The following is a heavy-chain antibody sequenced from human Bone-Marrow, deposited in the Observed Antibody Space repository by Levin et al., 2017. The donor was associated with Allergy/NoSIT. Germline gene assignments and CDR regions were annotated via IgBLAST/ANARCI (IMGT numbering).Heavy chain of an antibody. CDR1: GFTFSSNS. CDR3: ARDRRSGYADGYDC. Sequence: SGGSLRLSCAASGFTFSSNSMNWVRQAPGKGLEWVSYISSDSTTIYYADSVKGRFTISRDNAKKSLYLQMNSLRAEDTAVYYCARDRRSGYADGYDCWGQGTLVTVSS. J-gene: IGHJ4*02. V-gene: IGHV3-48*01. CDR2: ISSDSTTI. D-gene: IGHD5-12*01.